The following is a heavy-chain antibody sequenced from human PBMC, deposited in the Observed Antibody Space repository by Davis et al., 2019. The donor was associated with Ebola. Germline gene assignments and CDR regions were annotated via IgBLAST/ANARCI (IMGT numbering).Heavy chain of an antibody. Sequence: AASVKVPCKASGGTFSSYTISWVRLAPGQGLKWMGRIIPMLGIANYVQKFQGRVTITADISTTAYMELSSLRSEDTAVYYCARARDMATIGDYAMDVWGQGTTVTVSS. CDR3: ARARDMATIGDYAMDV. CDR2: IIPMLGIA. V-gene: IGHV1-69*02. CDR1: GGTFSSYT. D-gene: IGHD5-24*01. J-gene: IGHJ6*02.